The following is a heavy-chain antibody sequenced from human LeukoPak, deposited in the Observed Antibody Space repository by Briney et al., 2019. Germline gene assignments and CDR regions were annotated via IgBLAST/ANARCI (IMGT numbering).Heavy chain of an antibody. CDR3: AKPLRDAGSFNYPYSDF. CDR1: GFTFTNYA. Sequence: PGGSLRLSCAASGFTFTNYAMNWVRQAPGKGLEWVSAISGSGGSSSYADSVRGRFTISRDNSNNMLYLQMNSLRAEDTAVYYCAKPLRDAGSFNYPYSDFWGQGTLVTVSS. D-gene: IGHD2-21*01. CDR2: ISGSGGSS. J-gene: IGHJ4*02. V-gene: IGHV3-23*01.